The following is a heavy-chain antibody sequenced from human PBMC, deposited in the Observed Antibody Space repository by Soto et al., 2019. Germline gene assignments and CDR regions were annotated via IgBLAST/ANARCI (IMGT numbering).Heavy chain of an antibody. CDR1: GGTFSSYS. CDR3: ARDSGRHSGKIDY. J-gene: IGHJ4*02. V-gene: IGHV1-69*01. Sequence: QVQLVQSGAEVKKPGSSVKVSCKASGGTFSSYSINWVRQAPGQGLEWMGEIIPIFGTANYAQKFQGIVTITADESTSTAYMELSSQRYEDTAVYYCARDSGRHSGKIDYGGQRTLVIV. D-gene: IGHD2-15*01. CDR2: IIPIFGTA.